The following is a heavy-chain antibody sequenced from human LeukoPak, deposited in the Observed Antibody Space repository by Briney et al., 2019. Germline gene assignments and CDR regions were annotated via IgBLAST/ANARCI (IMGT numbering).Heavy chain of an antibody. V-gene: IGHV4-34*01. D-gene: IGHD3-3*01. CDR3: ARGITDFWSGYKGRWFDP. CDR1: GGSFSGYY. Sequence: SETLSLTCAVYGGSFSGYYRSWIRQPPGKGLEWIGEINHSGSTNYNPSLKSRVTISVDTSKNQFSLKLSSVTAADTAVYYCARGITDFWSGYKGRWFDPWGQGTLVTVSS. CDR2: INHSGST. J-gene: IGHJ5*02.